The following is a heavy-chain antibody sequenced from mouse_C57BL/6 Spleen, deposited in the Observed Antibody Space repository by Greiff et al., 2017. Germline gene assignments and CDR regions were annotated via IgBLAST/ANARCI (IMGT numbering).Heavy chain of an antibody. Sequence: QVQLQQPGAELVKPGASVKMSCKASGYTFTSYWITWVKQRPGQGLEWIGDIYPGSGSTNYNEKFKSKATLTVDTSSSTAYMQLSSLTSEDSAVYYCARYGGYYGSSYGYFDVWGTGTTVTVAS. CDR3: ARYGGYYGSSYGYFDV. V-gene: IGHV1-55*01. CDR1: GYTFTSYW. CDR2: IYPGSGST. D-gene: IGHD1-1*01. J-gene: IGHJ1*03.